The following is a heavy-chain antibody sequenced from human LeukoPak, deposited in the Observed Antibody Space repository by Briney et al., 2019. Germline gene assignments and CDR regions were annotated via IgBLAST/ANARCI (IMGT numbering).Heavy chain of an antibody. CDR3: ARDLNVVGYYYYYGMDV. J-gene: IGHJ6*02. Sequence: GASVKVSCKASGYTFTNYYMHWVRQAPGQGLEWMGIINPSAGSTSYAQKFQGRITVTRDTSTSTVYMELRSLRPEDTAVYYCARDLNVVGYYYYYGMDVWGQGTTVTVSS. V-gene: IGHV1-46*01. CDR2: INPSAGST. D-gene: IGHD6-6*01. CDR1: GYTFTNYY.